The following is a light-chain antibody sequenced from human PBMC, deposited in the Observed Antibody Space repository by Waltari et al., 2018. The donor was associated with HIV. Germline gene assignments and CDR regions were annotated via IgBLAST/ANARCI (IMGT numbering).Light chain of an antibody. J-gene: IGLJ3*02. CDR2: EVS. CDR3: CSYAGSSTFWV. V-gene: IGLV2-23*02. CDR1: RSDVGSYNL. Sequence: QSALTQSASVSGSPGQSITISCPGTRSDVGSYNLVSWYQQHPGKAPKVMIYEVSKRPSGVSNRFSGSKSGNTASLTISGLQAEDEADYYCCSYAGSSTFWVFGGGTKLTVL.